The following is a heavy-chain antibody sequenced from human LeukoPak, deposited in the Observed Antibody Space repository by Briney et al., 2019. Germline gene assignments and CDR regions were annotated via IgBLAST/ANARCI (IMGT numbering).Heavy chain of an antibody. V-gene: IGHV1-69*13. D-gene: IGHD5-18*01. CDR3: ARGYSYGSAPIDY. CDR1: GCTFSSYA. CDR2: IIPIFGTA. J-gene: IGHJ4*02. Sequence: GASLKFSCKASGCTFSSYAISWVRQAPGQGLEWMGGIIPIFGTANYAQKFQGRVTITADESTSTAYMELSSLRSEDTAVYYCARGYSYGSAPIDYWGQGTLVTVSS.